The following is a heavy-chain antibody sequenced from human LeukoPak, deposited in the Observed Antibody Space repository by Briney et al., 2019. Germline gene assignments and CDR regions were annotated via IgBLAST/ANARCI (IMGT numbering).Heavy chain of an antibody. CDR2: IGWDDDK. CDR3: ARIREGLWLFDY. CDR1: GFTFSSYAM. Sequence: LRLSCAASGFTFSSYAMSWVRQAPGKGLEWLARIGWDDDKYYSTSLKTRLTISKDPSKNQVVLTMTNMDPVDTATYYCARIREGLWLFDYWGQGTLVTVSS. V-gene: IGHV2-70*04. J-gene: IGHJ4*02. D-gene: IGHD5-18*01.